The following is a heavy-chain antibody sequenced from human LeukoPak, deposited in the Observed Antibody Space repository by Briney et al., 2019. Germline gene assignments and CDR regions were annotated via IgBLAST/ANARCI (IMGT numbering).Heavy chain of an antibody. Sequence: PSETLSLTCAVYGGSFSGYYWTWIRQTPEKGLDWIGEMNPSGSTSYNPSLKSRVTISVDTSKNQFSLKLSSVTAADTAVYYCARGRQDVTMVVVVMTAVSYYLDVWGKGTTVTVS. CDR1: GGSFSGYY. CDR2: MNPSGST. V-gene: IGHV4-34*01. J-gene: IGHJ6*03. CDR3: ARGRQDVTMVVVVMTAVSYYLDV. D-gene: IGHD3-22*01.